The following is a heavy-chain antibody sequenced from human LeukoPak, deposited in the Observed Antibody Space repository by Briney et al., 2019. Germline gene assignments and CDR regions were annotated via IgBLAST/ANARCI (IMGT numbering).Heavy chain of an antibody. CDR3: ARAPYGVFDY. Sequence: PGGSLRLSCAASGFTFSSYEMNWVCQAPGKGLEWVSYISSSGSTIYYADSVKGRFTISRDNAKNSLYLQMNSLRAEDTAVYYCARAPYGVFDYWGQGTLVTVSS. V-gene: IGHV3-48*03. J-gene: IGHJ4*02. CDR2: ISSSGSTI. CDR1: GFTFSSYE. D-gene: IGHD4-17*01.